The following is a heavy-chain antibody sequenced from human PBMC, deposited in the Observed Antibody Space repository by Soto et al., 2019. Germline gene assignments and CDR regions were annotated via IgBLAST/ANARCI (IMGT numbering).Heavy chain of an antibody. Sequence: SVKVSCKASGGTFSSYAISWVRQAPGQGLEWMGGIIPIFGTANYAQKFQGRVTITADESTSTAYMELSSLRSEDTAVYYCASTFYDSSRKYYYYYYGMDVWGQGTTVTVSS. CDR2: IIPIFGTA. CDR3: ASTFYDSSRKYYYYYYGMDV. J-gene: IGHJ6*02. D-gene: IGHD3-22*01. V-gene: IGHV1-69*13. CDR1: GGTFSSYA.